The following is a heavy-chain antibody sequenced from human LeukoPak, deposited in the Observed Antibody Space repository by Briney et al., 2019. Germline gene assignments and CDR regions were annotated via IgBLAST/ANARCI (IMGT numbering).Heavy chain of an antibody. V-gene: IGHV4-34*01. CDR1: GGSFSGYY. CDR2: INHSGST. Sequence: PSETLSLTCAVYGGSFSGYYWSWIRQPPGKGLEWIGEINHSGSTNYNPSLKSRVTISVDTSKNQFSLKLSSVTAADTAVYYCARHPIVVVAAASYYYYGMDVWGQGTTVTVSS. CDR3: ARHPIVVVAAASYYYYGMDV. J-gene: IGHJ6*02. D-gene: IGHD2-2*01.